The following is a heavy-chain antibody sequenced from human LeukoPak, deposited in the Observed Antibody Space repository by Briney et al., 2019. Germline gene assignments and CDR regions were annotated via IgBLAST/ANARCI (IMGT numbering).Heavy chain of an antibody. CDR3: ARVGYYDSSGYYPSIRYYGMDV. D-gene: IGHD3-22*01. CDR1: GYTFTSYY. J-gene: IGHJ6*02. Sequence: ASVKVSCKASGYTFTSYYMHWVRQAPGQGLEWMGIINPSGGSTSYAQKFQGRVTMTGDTSTSTVYMELSSLRSEDTAVYYCARVGYYDSSGYYPSIRYYGMDVWGQGTTVTVSS. V-gene: IGHV1-46*01. CDR2: INPSGGST.